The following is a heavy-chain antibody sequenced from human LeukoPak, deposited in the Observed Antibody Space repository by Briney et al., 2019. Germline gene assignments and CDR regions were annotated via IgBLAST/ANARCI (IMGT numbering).Heavy chain of an antibody. Sequence: GGSLRLSCAASGFTFSSYGMHWVRQAPGKGLEGVAVIWYDGSNKYYADSVKGRFTISRDNSKNTLYLQMNSLRAEDTAVYYCARDIVATITSTYYYGMDVWGQGTTVTVSS. J-gene: IGHJ6*02. CDR1: GFTFSSYG. D-gene: IGHD5-12*01. CDR2: IWYDGSNK. V-gene: IGHV3-33*01. CDR3: ARDIVATITSTYYYGMDV.